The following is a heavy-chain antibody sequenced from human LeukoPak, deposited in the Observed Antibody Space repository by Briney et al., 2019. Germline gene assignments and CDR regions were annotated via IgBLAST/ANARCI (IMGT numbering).Heavy chain of an antibody. V-gene: IGHV1-69*06. D-gene: IGHD3-10*01. Sequence: GASVKVSCKASGRTFSSYAISWVRQAPGQGLEWMGGIIPIFGTANYAQKFQGRVTITADKSTSTAYMELSSLRSEDTAVYYCARDSYGSGNCMDVWGKGTTVTVSS. J-gene: IGHJ6*04. CDR1: GRTFSSYA. CDR2: IIPIFGTA. CDR3: ARDSYGSGNCMDV.